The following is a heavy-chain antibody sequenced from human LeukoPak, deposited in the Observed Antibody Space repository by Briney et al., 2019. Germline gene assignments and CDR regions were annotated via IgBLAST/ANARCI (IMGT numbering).Heavy chain of an antibody. CDR1: GFTVSRNY. CDR2: IYSGGST. V-gene: IGHV3-53*01. D-gene: IGHD1-26*01. CDR3: ARDPYSGSYGDYYYYYMDV. J-gene: IGHJ6*03. Sequence: SGGSLRLSCAPSGFTVSRNYMSWVRPAPGKGLEWVSVIYSGGSTYYADSVKGRFTISRDNSKNTLYLQMNRLRDEDTAVYYCARDPYSGSYGDYYYYYMDVWGKGTTVTISS.